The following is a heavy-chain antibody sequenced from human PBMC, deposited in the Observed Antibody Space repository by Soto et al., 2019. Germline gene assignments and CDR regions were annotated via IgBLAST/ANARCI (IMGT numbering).Heavy chain of an antibody. CDR1: GGSISSSNW. CDR3: ARDYRVRGVMRWFDP. J-gene: IGHJ5*02. D-gene: IGHD3-10*01. CDR2: IYHSGST. V-gene: IGHV4-4*02. Sequence: QVQLQESGPGLVKPSGTLSLTCAVSGGSISSSNWWSWVRQPPGKGLEWIGEIYHSGSTNYNPSLASRVTISVDQSKNQLSLQLSSVTAADTAVYYCARDYRVRGVMRWFDPWGQGTLVTVSS.